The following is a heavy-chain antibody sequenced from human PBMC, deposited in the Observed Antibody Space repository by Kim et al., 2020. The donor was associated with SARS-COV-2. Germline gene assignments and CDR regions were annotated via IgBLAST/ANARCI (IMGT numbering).Heavy chain of an antibody. J-gene: IGHJ5*02. V-gene: IGHV1-46*01. CDR1: GYTFTSYY. CDR2: INPSGGST. D-gene: IGHD4-17*01. CDR3: ARELILDYGDPNRFDP. Sequence: ASVKVSCKASGYTFTSYYMHWVRQATGQGLEWMGIINPSGGSTSYAQKFQGRVTMTRDTSTSTVYMELSSLKSEDTAVYYCARELILDYGDPNRFDPWGQGTLVTISS.